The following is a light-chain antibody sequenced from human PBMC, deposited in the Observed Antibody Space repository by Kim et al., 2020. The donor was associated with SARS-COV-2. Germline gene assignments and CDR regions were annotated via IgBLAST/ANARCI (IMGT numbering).Light chain of an antibody. V-gene: IGKV1-5*03. CDR2: KAS. CDR3: QQYNSYSLT. J-gene: IGKJ4*01. CDR1: QSISSW. Sequence: DIQMTQSPSTLSASVGDRVIITCRASQSISSWLAWYQQKPGKAPKLLIYKASTLESGVPPRFSGSGSGTESTLTISSLQPDDSATYYCQQYNSYSLTFGGGTKVDIK.